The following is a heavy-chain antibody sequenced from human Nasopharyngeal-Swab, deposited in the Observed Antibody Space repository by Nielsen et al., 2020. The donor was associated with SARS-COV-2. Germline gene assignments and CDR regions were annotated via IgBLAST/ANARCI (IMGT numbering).Heavy chain of an antibody. Sequence: RQAPGKGLEWIGEINHSGSTNYNPSLKGRVTISVDTSKNQFSLKLSSVTAADTAVYYCANRVYYYDSSGYRQTALFDYWGQGTLVTVSS. V-gene: IGHV4-34*01. CDR2: INHSGST. D-gene: IGHD3-22*01. J-gene: IGHJ4*02. CDR3: ANRVYYYDSSGYRQTALFDY.